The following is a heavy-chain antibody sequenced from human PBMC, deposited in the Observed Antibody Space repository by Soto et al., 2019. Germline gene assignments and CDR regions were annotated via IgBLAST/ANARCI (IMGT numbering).Heavy chain of an antibody. CDR2: IIPIFGTA. D-gene: IGHD3-3*01. V-gene: IGHV1-69*13. Sequence: SVKVSCKASGGTFGSYAISWVRQAPGQGLEWMGGIIPIFGTANYAQKFQGRVTITADESTSTAYMELSSLRSEDTAVYYCARATQITIFDWFDPWGQGTLVTVSS. CDR3: ARATQITIFDWFDP. J-gene: IGHJ5*02. CDR1: GGTFGSYA.